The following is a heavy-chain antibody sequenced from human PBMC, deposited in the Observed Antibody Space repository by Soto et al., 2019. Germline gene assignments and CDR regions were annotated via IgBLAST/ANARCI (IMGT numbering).Heavy chain of an antibody. V-gene: IGHV1-69*19. CDR2: ISPMFGAA. Sequence: QVQLVQSGAEMKKPGSSVKVSCQSSGGTFNTYAMNWVRQAPGQGPEWMGDISPMFGAANYAPKFQGRVTMTADESTGTSYMQLSSLTSEDTALYFWAREVQVHTPAFVYWGQGTLVTVSS. J-gene: IGHJ4*02. CDR3: AREVQVHTPAFVY. CDR1: GGTFNTYA. D-gene: IGHD3-10*01.